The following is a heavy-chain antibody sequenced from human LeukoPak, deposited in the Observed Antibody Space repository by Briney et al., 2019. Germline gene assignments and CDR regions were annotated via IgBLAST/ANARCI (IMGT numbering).Heavy chain of an antibody. CDR1: GGSISSGDYY. CDR2: IYYSGST. Sequence: SQTLSLTCTVSGGSISSGDYYWSWIRQPPGKGLEWIGYIYYSGSTYYNPSLKSRVTISVDTSKNQFSLKLSSVTATDTAVYYCARSNYDFWSGYYYYMDVWGKGTTVTVS. D-gene: IGHD3-3*01. J-gene: IGHJ6*03. V-gene: IGHV4-30-4*08. CDR3: ARSNYDFWSGYYYYMDV.